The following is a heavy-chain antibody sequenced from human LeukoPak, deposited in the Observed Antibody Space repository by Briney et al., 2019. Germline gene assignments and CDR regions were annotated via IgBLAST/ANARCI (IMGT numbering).Heavy chain of an antibody. D-gene: IGHD3-22*01. CDR2: INTNSGGT. CDR1: GYTFTGYY. Sequence: GASVTVSFKASGYTFTGYYMHWVRQAPGQGLEWMGWINTNSGGTNNEQKFQGRVTMTRDTSISTAYMELSRLRSDDTAVYYCATQYYYDSSGYYGYWGQGTLVTVSS. CDR3: ATQYYYDSSGYYGY. J-gene: IGHJ4*02. V-gene: IGHV1-2*02.